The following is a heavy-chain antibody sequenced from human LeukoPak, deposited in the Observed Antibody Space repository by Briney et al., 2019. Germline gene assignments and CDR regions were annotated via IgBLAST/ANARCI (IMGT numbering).Heavy chain of an antibody. CDR2: ISYDGSNK. V-gene: IGHV3-30*07. CDR1: GFTFSSYA. J-gene: IGHJ5*02. D-gene: IGHD5-24*01. CDR3: VKTDSLRFDGWQTPLAS. Sequence: PGRSLRLSCAASGFTFSSYAMHWVRQAPGKGLEWVAVISYDGSNKYYADSVKGRFTISRDNSKNTLYLQLNSLRAEDTAIYYCVKTDSLRFDGWQTPLASWGQGTLVTVSS.